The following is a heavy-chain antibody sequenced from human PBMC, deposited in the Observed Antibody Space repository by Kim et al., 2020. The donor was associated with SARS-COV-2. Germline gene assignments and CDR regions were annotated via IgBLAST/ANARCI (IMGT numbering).Heavy chain of an antibody. J-gene: IGHJ4*02. CDR3: ARDRPRTGVDY. CDR1: GGSISSSSYY. Sequence: SETLSLTCTVSGGSISSSSYYWGWIRQPPGKGLEWIGSIYYSGSTYYNPSLKSRVTISVDTSKNQFSLKLSSVTAADTAVYYCARDRPRTGVDYWGQGTLVTVSS. CDR2: IYYSGST. V-gene: IGHV4-39*07. D-gene: IGHD7-27*01.